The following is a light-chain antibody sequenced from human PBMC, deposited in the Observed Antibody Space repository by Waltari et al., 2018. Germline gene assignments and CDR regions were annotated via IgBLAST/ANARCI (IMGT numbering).Light chain of an antibody. Sequence: ELVLTQSPVTLSLSPGERATLSCRASQSVDSRHLAWYQQKPGQAPRLLIYDTSSRATGIPDRFSGSGSGADFTLTISRLEPEDFAVYFCQQYHTPLTFGQGTKVEIK. CDR2: DTS. CDR1: QSVDSRH. V-gene: IGKV3-20*01. J-gene: IGKJ1*01. CDR3: QQYHTPLT.